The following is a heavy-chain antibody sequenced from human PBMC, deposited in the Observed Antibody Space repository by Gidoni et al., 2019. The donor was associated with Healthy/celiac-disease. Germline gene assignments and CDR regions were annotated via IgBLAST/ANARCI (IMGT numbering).Heavy chain of an antibody. V-gene: IGHV5-51*01. CDR3: ARGGGAVAGRTYYGMDV. CDR1: GYSFTRYW. J-gene: IGHJ6*02. Sequence: EVQLVQSGAVVKKLWAALKISCKGSGYSFTRYWSGWVRQMPGKGLEWMGIIYPGDSDTRYSPSFQGQVTISADKAISTAYLQWSSLKASDTAMYYCARGGGAVAGRTYYGMDVWGQGTTVTVSS. D-gene: IGHD6-19*01. CDR2: IYPGDSDT.